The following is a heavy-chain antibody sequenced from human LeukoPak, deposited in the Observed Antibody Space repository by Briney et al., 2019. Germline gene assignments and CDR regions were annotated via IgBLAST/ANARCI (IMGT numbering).Heavy chain of an antibody. V-gene: IGHV1-46*01. Sequence: ASVKVSCKASGYTFTSYYMHWVRQAPGQGLEWMGIINTSGGSTSYAHKFQGRVTMTRDTSTSTVYMELSSLSSEDTAVYYCARESGALRFLEWLYTKPYNWFDPWGQGTLVTVSS. CDR2: INTSGGST. CDR1: GYTFTSYY. D-gene: IGHD3-3*01. J-gene: IGHJ5*02. CDR3: ARESGALRFLEWLYTKPYNWFDP.